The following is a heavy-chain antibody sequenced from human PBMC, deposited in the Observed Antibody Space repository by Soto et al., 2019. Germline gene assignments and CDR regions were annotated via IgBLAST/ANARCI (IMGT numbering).Heavy chain of an antibody. CDR3: ARDSGGAMVTGYFDY. Sequence: GASVKGYCEASGGTLCSYSLSWVRQAPGKGLGRMGGGIPTFGKANYAQKFQGRVTITADESTSTAYMELSSLRSEDTAVYYCARDSGGAMVTGYFDYWGQGTLVTVSS. CDR1: GGTLCSYS. D-gene: IGHD5-18*01. J-gene: IGHJ4*02. CDR2: GIPTFGKA. V-gene: IGHV1-69*13.